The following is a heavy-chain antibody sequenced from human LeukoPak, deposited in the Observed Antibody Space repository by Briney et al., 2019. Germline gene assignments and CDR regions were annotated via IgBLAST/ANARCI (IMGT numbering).Heavy chain of an antibody. J-gene: IGHJ5*02. CDR3: ARDSDIGFDP. Sequence: GGSLRLSCAASGFTVSSNYMSWVRRAPGKGLEGVSVIYSGGSTYYADSVKGRFTISRDNSKNTLYLQMNSLRAEDTAVYYCARDSDIGFDPWGQGTLVTVSS. CDR2: IYSGGST. CDR1: GFTVSSNY. V-gene: IGHV3-66*02. D-gene: IGHD3-9*01.